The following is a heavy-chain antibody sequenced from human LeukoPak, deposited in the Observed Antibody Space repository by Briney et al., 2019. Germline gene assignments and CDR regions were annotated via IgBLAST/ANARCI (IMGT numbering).Heavy chain of an antibody. D-gene: IGHD6-19*01. V-gene: IGHV3-23*01. Sequence: GGSLRLSCAASGFTFSSYAMSWIRQAPGKGLEWIAAIGGSGGTTYYADSVKGWFTISRDNSKNTLFLRMNSLRAEDTAVYYCAKQQGSGWAFDIWGQGTMVTVSS. CDR1: GFTFSSYA. CDR2: IGGSGGTT. CDR3: AKQQGSGWAFDI. J-gene: IGHJ3*02.